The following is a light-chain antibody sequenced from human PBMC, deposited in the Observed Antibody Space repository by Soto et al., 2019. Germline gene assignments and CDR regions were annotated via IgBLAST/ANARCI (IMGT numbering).Light chain of an antibody. Sequence: EIVMTQSPATLSVSPGERAALSCRASQSVSSNFAWYQQKPGQAPGLLIYGASTRATGIPARFSGSGSGTEFTITISSLQSEDFAVYYCQQYNNWPYTFGQGTKLEI. CDR3: QQYNNWPYT. V-gene: IGKV3-15*01. CDR1: QSVSSN. CDR2: GAS. J-gene: IGKJ2*01.